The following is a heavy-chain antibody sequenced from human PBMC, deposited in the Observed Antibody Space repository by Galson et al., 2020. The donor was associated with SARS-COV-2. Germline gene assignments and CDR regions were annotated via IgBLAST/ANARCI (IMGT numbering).Heavy chain of an antibody. CDR1: GLTLRNAW. CDR3: TTTRGGIMTFDY. V-gene: IGHV3-15*01. J-gene: IGHJ4*02. Sequence: GGSLRLSCAASGLTLRNAWMSWVRQAPGKGLEWVGRIKSEADDGTTDNAESVKGRFTISRDDSRNMLYLQMNSLKIEDTAIYYCTTTRGGIMTFDYWGQGTLVTVSS. D-gene: IGHD3-16*01. CDR2: IKSEADDGTT.